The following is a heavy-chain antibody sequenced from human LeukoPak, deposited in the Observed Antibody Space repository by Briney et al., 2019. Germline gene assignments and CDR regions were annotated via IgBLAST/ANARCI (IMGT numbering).Heavy chain of an antibody. V-gene: IGHV4-34*01. CDR1: GGSFSGYY. CDR3: ARRHCSSTSCYIHWFDP. D-gene: IGHD2-2*02. J-gene: IGHJ5*02. Sequence: PSETLSLTCAVYGGSFSGYYWSWIRQPPGKGLEWIGEINHSGSTNYNPSLKSRVTISVDTSKNQFSLKLSSVTAADTAVYYCARRHCSSTSCYIHWFDPWGQGTLVTVSS. CDR2: INHSGST.